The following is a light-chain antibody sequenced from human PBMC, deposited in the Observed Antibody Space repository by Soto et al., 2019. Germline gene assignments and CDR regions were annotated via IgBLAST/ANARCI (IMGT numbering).Light chain of an antibody. CDR2: DVS. CDR3: CSYEGNYRYV. J-gene: IGLJ1*01. V-gene: IGLV2-11*01. Sequence: QSVLNHPRSVSPSPGATLTISCTGTNSNVGGYNYVSWYQQHPGKAPKLMIYDVSKRPSRVPDRFSGSQSGNTASLTISGLQAEFEADYSCCSYEGNYRYVFVTGTKVT. CDR1: NSNVGGYNY.